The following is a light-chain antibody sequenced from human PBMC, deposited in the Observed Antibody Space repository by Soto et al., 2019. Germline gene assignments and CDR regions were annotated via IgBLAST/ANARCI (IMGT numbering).Light chain of an antibody. V-gene: IGKV3-11*01. Sequence: EIVLTQSPATLSLSPGERAALYCRASQSISSYLVWYQQKPGQAPRLLIYDTSNRAGGVPARFSGSGSATDFTLTINSLEPADFAVYYCQQRSAWPLTFGGGTKVEIK. CDR2: DTS. CDR1: QSISSY. J-gene: IGKJ4*01. CDR3: QQRSAWPLT.